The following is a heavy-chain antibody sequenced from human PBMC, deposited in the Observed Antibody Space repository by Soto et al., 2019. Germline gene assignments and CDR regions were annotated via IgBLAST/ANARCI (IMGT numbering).Heavy chain of an antibody. Sequence: GGSLRLSCAGSGFMLSDYAMTWVRQGPGKGLEWVSAISGSGDNTHYIDSVKGRFTISRDNSKNTLYLQMNRLRAEDTAVYYCAREMATSYYYYYGMDVWGQGTTVTVSS. V-gene: IGHV3-23*01. CDR1: GFMLSDYA. D-gene: IGHD5-12*01. J-gene: IGHJ6*02. CDR3: AREMATSYYYYYGMDV. CDR2: ISGSGDNT.